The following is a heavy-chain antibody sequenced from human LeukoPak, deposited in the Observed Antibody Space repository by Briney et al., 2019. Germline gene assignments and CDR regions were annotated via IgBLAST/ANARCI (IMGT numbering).Heavy chain of an antibody. Sequence: SVKVSCKASGCTFTSYGISWVRQAPGQGLEWMGGIIPIFGTANYAQKFQGRVTITADKSTSTAYMELSSLRSEDTAVYYCARDSRPARVGRYYYMDVWGKGTTVTVSS. CDR3: ARDSRPARVGRYYYMDV. CDR1: GCTFTSYG. CDR2: IIPIFGTA. J-gene: IGHJ6*03. D-gene: IGHD6-25*01. V-gene: IGHV1-69*06.